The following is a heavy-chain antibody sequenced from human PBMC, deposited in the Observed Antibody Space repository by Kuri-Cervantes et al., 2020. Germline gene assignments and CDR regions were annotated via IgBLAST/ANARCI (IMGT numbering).Heavy chain of an antibody. J-gene: IGHJ3*02. CDR3: AKDLGEREQQLVHAFDI. CDR1: GFTFSSYS. D-gene: IGHD6-13*01. Sequence: GESLKISCAASGFTFSSYSMNWVRQAPGKGLEWVSAISGSGGSTYYADSVKGRFTISRDNSKNTLYLQMNSLRAEDTAVYYCAKDLGEREQQLVHAFDIWGQGTMVTVSS. V-gene: IGHV3-23*01. CDR2: ISGSGGST.